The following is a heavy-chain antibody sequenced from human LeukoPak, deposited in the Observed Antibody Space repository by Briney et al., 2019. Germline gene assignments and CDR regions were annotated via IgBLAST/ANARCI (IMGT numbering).Heavy chain of an antibody. J-gene: IGHJ4*02. D-gene: IGHD3-9*01. Sequence: SETLSLTCTVSGGSISSGDYYWSWIRQPPGKGLVWIGYIYYSGSTYYNPSLKSRVTISVDTSKNQYSLKLSSVTAADTAVYYCARQARRYYDILTGYINWGQGTLVTVSS. CDR3: ARQARRYYDILTGYIN. CDR1: GGSISSGDYY. CDR2: IYYSGST. V-gene: IGHV4-30-4*08.